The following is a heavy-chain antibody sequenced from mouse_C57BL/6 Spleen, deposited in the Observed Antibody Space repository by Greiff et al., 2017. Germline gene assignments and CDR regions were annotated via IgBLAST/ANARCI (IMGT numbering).Heavy chain of an antibody. CDR1: RHTLTRCW. J-gene: IGHJ3*01. D-gene: IGHD1-3*01. Sequence: QVQLQQSGAEPAPLGASVKRSCKASRHTLTRCWMHGVKQRPGLGREWICYITPSRGYTKYNQKFKDKATLPADKSSSTAYMQLSSLTYEDSAVYYCAGGHNGGFAYWGQGTLVTVTA. V-gene: IGHV1-7*01. CDR3: AGGHNGGFAY. CDR2: ITPSRGYT.